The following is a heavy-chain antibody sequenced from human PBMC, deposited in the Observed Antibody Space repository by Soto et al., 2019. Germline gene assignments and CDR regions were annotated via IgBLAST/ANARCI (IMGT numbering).Heavy chain of an antibody. J-gene: IGHJ4*02. CDR2: FIPVYRTL. D-gene: IGHD3-3*01. CDR1: GGSFGNSA. Sequence: VKLVHSGAEVKTPGSSVKVSCQASGGSFGNSAINWVRQTPGQGLEWLGGFIPVYRTLNYSQKFQGRVTITADEATGTAYMTLSSLSSDDAAVYYCATGVIWIGYFTVDSWGQGTRVTVSS. V-gene: IGHV1-69*01. CDR3: ATGVIWIGYFTVDS.